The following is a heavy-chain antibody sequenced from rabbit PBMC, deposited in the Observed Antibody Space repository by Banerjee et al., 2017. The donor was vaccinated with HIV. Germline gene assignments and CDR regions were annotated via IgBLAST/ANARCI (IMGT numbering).Heavy chain of an antibody. D-gene: IGHD2-1*01. V-gene: IGHV1S40*01. J-gene: IGHJ4*01. Sequence: QSLEESGGDLVKPGASLTLTCTASGFSFSSRYYMCWVRQAPGKGLEWIACIDAGSSGITYYASWAKGRFTISKTSSTTVTLQMTSLTAADTATYFCARDAAGYAGYGDATLWGQGTLVTVS. CDR3: ARDAAGYAGYGDATL. CDR1: GFSFSSRYY. CDR2: IDAGSSGIT.